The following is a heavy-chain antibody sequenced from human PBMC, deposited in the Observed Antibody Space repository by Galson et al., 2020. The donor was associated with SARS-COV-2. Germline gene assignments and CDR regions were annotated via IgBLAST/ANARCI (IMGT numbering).Heavy chain of an antibody. Sequence: KIGESLKISCAASGFTFSDYYMSWIRQAPGKGLEWGSYISSSSSYTNYADSVKGRITISRDNAKKSLYLQMNSLRAEDTAVYYGARGDNWNAAFDYGGQGPLVTVSS. CDR1: GFTFSDYY. CDR2: ISSSSSYT. J-gene: IGHJ4*02. V-gene: IGHV3-11*06. D-gene: IGHD1-1*01. CDR3: ARGDNWNAAFDY.